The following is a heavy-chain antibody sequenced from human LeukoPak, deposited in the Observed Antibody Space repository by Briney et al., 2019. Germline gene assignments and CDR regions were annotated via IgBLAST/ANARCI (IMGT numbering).Heavy chain of an antibody. CDR3: ARVRTYYDILTGYYKPDYFDY. CDR2: ISAYNGNT. CDR1: GYTFTSYG. J-gene: IGHJ4*02. V-gene: IGHV1-18*01. Sequence: ASVKVSCKASGYTFTSYGISWVRQAPGQGLEWMGWISAYNGNTNYAQKLQGRVTMTTDTSTSTAYMELRSLRSDDTAVYYCARVRTYYDILTGYYKPDYFDYWGQGTLVTVSS. D-gene: IGHD3-9*01.